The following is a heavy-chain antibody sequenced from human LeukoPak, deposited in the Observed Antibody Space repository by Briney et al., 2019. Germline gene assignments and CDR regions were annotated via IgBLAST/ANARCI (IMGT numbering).Heavy chain of an antibody. J-gene: IGHJ3*02. CDR2: ISAYNGNT. CDR3: ARDRSSGWGRGGAFDI. D-gene: IGHD6-19*01. V-gene: IGHV1-18*04. CDR1: GYTFTSYY. Sequence: ASVTVSCKASGYTFTSYYMHWVRQAPGQGLEWMGWISAYNGNTNYAQKLQGRVTMTTDTSTSTAYMELRSLRSDDTAVYYCARDRSSGWGRGGAFDIWGQGTMVTVSS.